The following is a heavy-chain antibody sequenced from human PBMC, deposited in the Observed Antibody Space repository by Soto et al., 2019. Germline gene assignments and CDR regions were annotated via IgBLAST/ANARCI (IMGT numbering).Heavy chain of an antibody. CDR1: GYTFTSYA. Sequence: QVQLVQSGAELKKPGASVKVSCKASGYTFTSYALHWVRQAPGQRLEWMGWINAGNGKTAYSQKFQGRVTVTRDTLASTAYMELSSRRSEDTAVYYCARQLTGTTIPFDYWGQGTLVTVTS. D-gene: IGHD1-20*01. CDR2: INAGNGKT. J-gene: IGHJ4*02. V-gene: IGHV1-3*01. CDR3: ARQLTGTTIPFDY.